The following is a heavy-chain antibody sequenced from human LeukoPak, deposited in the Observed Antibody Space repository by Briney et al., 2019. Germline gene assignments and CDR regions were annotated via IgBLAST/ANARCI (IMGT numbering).Heavy chain of an antibody. J-gene: IGHJ4*02. CDR1: GFTFTNYA. D-gene: IGHD3-22*01. CDR2: ISGSGDAT. Sequence: PGGSLRLSCAPSGFTFTNYAMTWVRQAPGKGLEWVSGISGSGDATYYADSVLGRFTISRDNSKNTLYLQMKSLSAEDTAVYYCAKGSLVLGIVKYYFDYWGQGSLVTVSS. CDR3: AKGSLVLGIVKYYFDY. V-gene: IGHV3-23*01.